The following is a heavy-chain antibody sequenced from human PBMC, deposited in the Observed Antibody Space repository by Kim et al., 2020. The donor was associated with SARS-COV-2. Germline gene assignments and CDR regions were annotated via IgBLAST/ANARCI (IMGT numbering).Heavy chain of an antibody. CDR1: GFTVSNNY. V-gene: IGHV3-53*01. CDR3: ARGRVLGCSGGNCYFLDY. Sequence: GGSLRLSCAASGFTVSNNYISWVRQAPGKGLEWVSIIHGGGGTYYADSVKGRFTISRDNSKNTVFLQMNSLGADDTAVYYCARGRVLGCSGGNCYFLDYWGQGTLVTVSS. J-gene: IGHJ4*02. D-gene: IGHD2-15*01. CDR2: IHGGGGT.